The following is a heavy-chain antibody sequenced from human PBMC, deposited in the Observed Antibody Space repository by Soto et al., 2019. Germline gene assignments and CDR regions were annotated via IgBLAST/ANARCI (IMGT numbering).Heavy chain of an antibody. CDR1: GDSFSRFA. V-gene: IGHV1-69*13. CDR2: IIPVTGTA. J-gene: IGHJ4*02. CDR3: ARLGLDLDFGH. Sequence: ASVKVSCKSYGDSFSRFAVSWVRRAPGEGLEWMGGIIPVTGTANYIDKFRGRLTITADESSSTVYMELSSLRSEDTAVYYCARLGLDLDFGHWGQGTLVTVSS.